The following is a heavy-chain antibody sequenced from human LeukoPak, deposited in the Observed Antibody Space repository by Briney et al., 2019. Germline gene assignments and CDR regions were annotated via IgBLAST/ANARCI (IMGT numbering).Heavy chain of an antibody. CDR1: GFTFSSYA. CDR2: ISYDGSNK. V-gene: IGHV3-30*04. J-gene: IGHJ3*02. D-gene: IGHD3-3*01. Sequence: GGSLRLSCAASGFTFSSYAMHWVRQAPGKGLEWVAVISYDGSNKYYADSVKGRFTISRDNAKISLFLEMKSLRAEDTAVYYCARSLYDSWTGYHHGSDIWGQGTMVTVSS. CDR3: ARSLYDSWTGYHHGSDI.